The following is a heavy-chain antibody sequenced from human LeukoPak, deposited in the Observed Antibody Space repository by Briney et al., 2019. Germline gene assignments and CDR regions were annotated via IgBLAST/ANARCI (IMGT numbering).Heavy chain of an antibody. CDR1: GGSVSSGSYY. J-gene: IGHJ4*02. V-gene: IGHV4-61*01. CDR3: ARHGLRTTTTLFDY. Sequence: SETLSLTCTVSGGSVSSGSYYWSWIRQPPGKGLEWIGYIYYSGSTNYNPSLKSRVTISVDTSKNQFSLKLSSVTAADTAVYYCARHGLRTTTTLFDYWGQGTLVTVSS. D-gene: IGHD1-1*01. CDR2: IYYSGST.